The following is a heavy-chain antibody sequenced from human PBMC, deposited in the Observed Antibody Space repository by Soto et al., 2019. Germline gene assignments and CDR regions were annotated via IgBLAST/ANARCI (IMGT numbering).Heavy chain of an antibody. V-gene: IGHV4-39*02. Sequence: QVQLQGSGPGLVKPSETLSLTCTVSGGSVTSSSYYWGWVRQPPGKGLEWMGSIYYSGSTYYNPSLKGRVTISIDTSNNHFSLKLSSVAAADTAVYYCARSVWGSYYDSGGHFDTWGQGTLVTVSS. CDR3: ARSVWGSYYDSGGHFDT. J-gene: IGHJ5*02. D-gene: IGHD3-22*01. CDR1: GGSVTSSSYY. CDR2: IYYSGST.